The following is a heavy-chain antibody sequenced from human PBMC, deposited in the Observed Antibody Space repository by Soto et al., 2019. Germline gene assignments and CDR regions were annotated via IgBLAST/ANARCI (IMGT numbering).Heavy chain of an antibody. Sequence: GGSLRLSCAASGFTFSDYYMSWIRQAPGKGLEWVSYISSSGSTIYYADSVKGRFTISRDNAKNSLYLQMNSLRAEDTAVYYCARVPSSSSSWFVRSEYYFDYWGQGTLVTVSS. J-gene: IGHJ4*02. CDR2: ISSSGSTI. CDR1: GFTFSDYY. D-gene: IGHD6-13*01. V-gene: IGHV3-11*01. CDR3: ARVPSSSSSWFVRSEYYFDY.